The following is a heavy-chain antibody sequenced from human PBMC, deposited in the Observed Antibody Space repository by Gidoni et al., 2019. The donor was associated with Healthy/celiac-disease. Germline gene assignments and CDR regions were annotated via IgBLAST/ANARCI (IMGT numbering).Heavy chain of an antibody. CDR2: IYYSGST. D-gene: IGHD5-12*01. CDR3: ARYSGYERGWFDP. V-gene: IGHV4-59*01. Sequence: QVQLQESGPGLVKPSETLSLTCTVSGGSISSYYWSWIRQPPGKGLEWIGYIYYSGSTNYNPSLKSRVTISVDTSKNQFSLKLSSVTAADTAVYYCARYSGYERGWFDPWCQGTLVTVSS. CDR1: GGSISSYY. J-gene: IGHJ5*02.